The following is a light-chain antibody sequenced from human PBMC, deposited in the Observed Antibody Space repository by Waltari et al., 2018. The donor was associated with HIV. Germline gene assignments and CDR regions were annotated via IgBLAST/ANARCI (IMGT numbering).Light chain of an antibody. CDR3: QSGHNSDSI. CDR2: KDS. Sequence: SYELTQATSVSVSPGQTAKITCSGDALSKHYVYWYQQKPGQAPLMMIFKDSERPSEIPARFSASSSGSTSILTISGVQAEDEADYYCQSGHNSDSIFGGGTKLTVL. J-gene: IGLJ2*01. V-gene: IGLV3-25*03. CDR1: ALSKHY.